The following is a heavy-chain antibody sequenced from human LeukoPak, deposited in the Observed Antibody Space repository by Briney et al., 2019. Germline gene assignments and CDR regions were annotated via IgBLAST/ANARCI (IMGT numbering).Heavy chain of an antibody. V-gene: IGHV4-59*08. J-gene: IGHJ4*02. CDR2: IYYSGST. Sequence: SETLSLTCTVSGGSISSYYWSWIRQPPGKGLEWIGYIYYSGSTNYNPSLKSRVTISADTSKNQFSLKLSSVTAADTAVYYCARHGPRLVPFDYWGQGTLVTVSS. CDR3: ARHGPRLVPFDY. CDR1: GGSISSYY. D-gene: IGHD6-6*01.